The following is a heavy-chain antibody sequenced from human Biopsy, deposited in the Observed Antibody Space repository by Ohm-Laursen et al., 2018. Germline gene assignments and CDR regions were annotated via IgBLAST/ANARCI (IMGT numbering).Heavy chain of an antibody. CDR3: ARSFGVVINFEHNWFDP. Sequence: SSVKVSCKASGYTFSGYYMHWVRQAPGQGLEWMGGINPMFGTAKYAQRFQGRVTITADKSTSTADMELSSLRSDDTAVYYCARSFGVVINFEHNWFDPWGQGTLVTVSS. CDR2: INPMFGTA. J-gene: IGHJ5*02. D-gene: IGHD3-3*01. CDR1: GYTFSGYY. V-gene: IGHV1-69*06.